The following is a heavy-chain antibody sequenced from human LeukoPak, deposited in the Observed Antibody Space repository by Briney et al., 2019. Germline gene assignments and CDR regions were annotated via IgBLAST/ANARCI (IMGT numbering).Heavy chain of an antibody. CDR3: ATPSSPDFDY. J-gene: IGHJ4*02. D-gene: IGHD3-10*01. CDR2: INPNSGGT. V-gene: IGHV1-2*06. CDR1: GYTFTGYY. Sequence: EASVKVSCKASGYTFTGYYMHWVRQAPGQGLEWMGRINPNSGGTNYAQKFQGRVTMTRDTSISTAYMELSRPRSDDTAVYYCATPSSPDFDYWGQGTLVTVPS.